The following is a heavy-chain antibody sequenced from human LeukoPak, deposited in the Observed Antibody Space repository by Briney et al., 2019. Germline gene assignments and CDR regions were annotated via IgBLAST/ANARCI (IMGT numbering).Heavy chain of an antibody. V-gene: IGHV4-61*02. CDR2: IYTSGST. CDR3: ARAWRDSLAAAGPD. J-gene: IGHJ4*02. D-gene: IGHD6-13*01. Sequence: SQTLSLTCTVSGGSISSGSYYWSWIRQPAGKGLEWIGRIYTSGSTNYNPSLKSRFTISVDTSKNQFSLKLSSVTAADTAVYYCARAWRDSLAAAGPDWGQGTLVTVSS. CDR1: GGSISSGSYY.